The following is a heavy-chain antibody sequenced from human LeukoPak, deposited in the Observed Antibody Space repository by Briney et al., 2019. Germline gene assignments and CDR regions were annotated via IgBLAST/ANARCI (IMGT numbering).Heavy chain of an antibody. CDR1: GFNVSSNY. D-gene: IGHD3-3*01. CDR2: IYSGGST. V-gene: IGHV3-53*01. CDR3: AREYEQH. Sequence: PGGSLRLSCAASGFNVSSNYTSWVRQAPGKGLEWVSVIYSGGSTYYADSVKGRFTVSRDNSKNTLYLQMNSLRAEDTAVYYCAREYEQHWGQGTLVTVSS. J-gene: IGHJ1*01.